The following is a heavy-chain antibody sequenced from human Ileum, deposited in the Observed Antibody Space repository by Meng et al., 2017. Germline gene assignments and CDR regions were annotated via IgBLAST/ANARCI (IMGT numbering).Heavy chain of an antibody. CDR1: GFTFSPYT. D-gene: IGHD2-15*01. CDR2: ISSSTRYI. Sequence: GGSLRLSCVASGFTFSPYTANWVRQAPGKGPEWVASISSSTRYIYYADSLKGRFTISRDHAKNTLYLQRDNLRPDDTAVYYCTQGGAEGTPVTYAFDIWGQGTMVTVSS. CDR3: TQGGAEGTPVTYAFDI. J-gene: IGHJ3*02. V-gene: IGHV3-21*06.